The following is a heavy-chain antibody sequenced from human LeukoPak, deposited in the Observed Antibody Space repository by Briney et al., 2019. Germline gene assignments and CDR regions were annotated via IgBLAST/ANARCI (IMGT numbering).Heavy chain of an antibody. CDR1: GGTFSSYA. Sequence: ASVKVSCKASGGTFSSYAISWVRQATGQGLEWMGWVNPNSGNTGYAQKFQGRVTMTRDTSISTAYMELSRLRSDDTAVYCCARERGYSYGYGLDYWGQGTLVTVSS. D-gene: IGHD5-18*01. CDR3: ARERGYSYGYGLDY. J-gene: IGHJ4*02. V-gene: IGHV1-8*02. CDR2: VNPNSGNT.